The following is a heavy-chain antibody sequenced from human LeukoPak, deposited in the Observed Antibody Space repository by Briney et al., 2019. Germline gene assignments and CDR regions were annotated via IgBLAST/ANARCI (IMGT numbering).Heavy chain of an antibody. D-gene: IGHD5-18*01. V-gene: IGHV3-69-1*01. CDR1: GFTFSDYY. J-gene: IGHJ4*02. Sequence: GGSRRLACAAAGFTFSDYYMSWIRQAPGKGLEWVSYISSSSMIYYADSVKGRFTISRDNAKNSLYLQMNSLRVEDTAVYYWARGYISGFDYWGQGTLVTVSS. CDR2: ISSSSMI. CDR3: ARGYISGFDY.